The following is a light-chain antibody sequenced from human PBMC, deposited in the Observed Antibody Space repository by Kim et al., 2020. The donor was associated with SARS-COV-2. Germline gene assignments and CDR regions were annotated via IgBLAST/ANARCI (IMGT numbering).Light chain of an antibody. CDR3: AAWDDSLSGFYV. CDR2: SNN. J-gene: IGLJ1*01. Sequence: QSVLTQPPSASGTPGQGVTIYCSGSSSNIGTNAVNWYRQLPGTAPKLLIYSNNQRPSGVPDRFSGSKSGTSASLAISGLQSEDEADYYCAAWDDSLSGFYVFGTGTKVTVL. CDR1: SSNIGTNA. V-gene: IGLV1-44*01.